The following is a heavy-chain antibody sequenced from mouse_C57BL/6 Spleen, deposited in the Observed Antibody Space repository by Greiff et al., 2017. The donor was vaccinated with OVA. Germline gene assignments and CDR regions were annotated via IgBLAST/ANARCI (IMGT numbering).Heavy chain of an antibody. CDR1: GYTFTSYW. CDR2: IHPNNGGT. Sequence: QVQLQQPGTELVKPGASVKLSCKASGYTFTSYWMHWVKQRPGQGLEWIGIIHPNNGGTNYNEKFKSKATLTVDQSSSTAYMQLSSLTSEDSAVYYCARAGYSNHWYFDVWGTGTTVTVSS. D-gene: IGHD2-5*01. V-gene: IGHV1-53*01. CDR3: ARAGYSNHWYFDV. J-gene: IGHJ1*03.